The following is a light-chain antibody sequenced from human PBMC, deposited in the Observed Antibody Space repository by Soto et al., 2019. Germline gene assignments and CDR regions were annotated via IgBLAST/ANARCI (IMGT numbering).Light chain of an antibody. J-gene: IGLJ1*01. CDR2: EVS. CDR1: SSDVGGYNY. Sequence: QSALTQPASVSGSPGQSITISCTGTSSDVGGYNYVSWYQQHPGKAPKLMIYEVSNRPSGVSNRFSGSKSGNTASLTISGLQADDDADYYCSSYTSRSTLVFGTGTKVTVL. CDR3: SSYTSRSTLV. V-gene: IGLV2-14*01.